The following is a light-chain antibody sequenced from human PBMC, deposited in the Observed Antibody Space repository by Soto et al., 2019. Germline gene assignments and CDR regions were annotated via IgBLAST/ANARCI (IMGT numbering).Light chain of an antibody. J-gene: IGKJ5*01. V-gene: IGKV3-11*01. CDR3: HQRQYWPPIT. Sequence: VVLTQSPATLSLSPGERATLSCSTSLSVSVYLDWYQQKPGQAPRLLISDASNGATGIPARFSGSGSGTDFTLTISSLEPADFAVYYCHQRQYWPPITFGQGTRLEIK. CDR2: DAS. CDR1: LSVSVY.